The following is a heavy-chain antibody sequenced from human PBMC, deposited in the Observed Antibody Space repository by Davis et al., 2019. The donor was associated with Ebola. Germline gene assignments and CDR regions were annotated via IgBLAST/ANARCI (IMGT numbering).Heavy chain of an antibody. CDR1: GDSVSSNSAA. Sequence: SQTLSLTCVIPGDSVSSNSAAWNWIRQSPSRGLEWLGRTYYRSKGNFDYAESVKSRISINPDKSKYQFSLTLTSVTPEDTAVYYCARDPPYNQGYDYWGQGTLVTVSS. V-gene: IGHV6-1*01. J-gene: IGHJ4*02. D-gene: IGHD1-14*01. CDR3: ARDPPYNQGYDY. CDR2: TYYRSKGNF.